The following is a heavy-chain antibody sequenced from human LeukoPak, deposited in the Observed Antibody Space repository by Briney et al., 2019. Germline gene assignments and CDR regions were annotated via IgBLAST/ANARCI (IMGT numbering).Heavy chain of an antibody. CDR3: AKWGGYGYGIDF. J-gene: IGHJ4*02. Sequence: GGSLRLSCAASGFTFSSYWMHWVRQAPGKGLVWVSRVNSDGSDTIYADSVKGRCTISRDNAKNTVFLQMNSLRVEDTAVYYCAKWGGYGYGIDFWGQGTLVTVSS. D-gene: IGHD5-18*01. CDR1: GFTFSSYW. V-gene: IGHV3-74*01. CDR2: VNSDGSDT.